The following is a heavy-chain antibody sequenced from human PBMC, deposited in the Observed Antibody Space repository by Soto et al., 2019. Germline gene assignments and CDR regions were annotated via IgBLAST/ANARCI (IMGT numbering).Heavy chain of an antibody. V-gene: IGHV3-43*01. D-gene: IGHD3-22*01. Sequence: GGSLRLSCAASGFTFDDYTMHWVRQAPGKGLEWVSLISWDGGSTYYADSVKGRFTISRDNSKNSLYLQMNSLRTEDTALYYCAKTGGERGSYGDYYDSSGYYYYFDYWGQGTLVTVSS. CDR1: GFTFDDYT. CDR2: ISWDGGST. J-gene: IGHJ4*02. CDR3: AKTGGERGSYGDYYDSSGYYYYFDY.